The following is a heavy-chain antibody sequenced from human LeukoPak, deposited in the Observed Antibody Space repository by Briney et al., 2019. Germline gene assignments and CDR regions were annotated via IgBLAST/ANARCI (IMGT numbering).Heavy chain of an antibody. D-gene: IGHD3-3*01. CDR2: INQDGSET. V-gene: IGHV3-7*05. J-gene: IGHJ5*02. CDR1: GFTFSSNW. Sequence: PGGSLRLSCAASGFTFSSNWMDWVRLAPGKGLEWVANINQDGSETYYVDSVKGRFIISRDNSKSSLYLQMNSLRAEDTAVYFCASYFRSGPNISWGQGTLVTVSS. CDR3: ASYFRSGPNIS.